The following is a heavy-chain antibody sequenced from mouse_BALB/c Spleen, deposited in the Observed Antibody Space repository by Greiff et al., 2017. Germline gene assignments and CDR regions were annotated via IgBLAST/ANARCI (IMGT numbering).Heavy chain of an antibody. Sequence: VQLKQSGPSLVKPSQTLSLTCSVTGDSITSGYWNWIRKFPGNKLEYIGYISYSGSTYYNPSLKSRISITRDTSKNQYYLQLNSVTTEDTATYYCARYFYYDYGFAYWGQGTLVTVSA. J-gene: IGHJ3*01. CDR2: ISYSGST. D-gene: IGHD2-4*01. CDR3: ARYFYYDYGFAY. CDR1: GDSITSGY. V-gene: IGHV3-8*02.